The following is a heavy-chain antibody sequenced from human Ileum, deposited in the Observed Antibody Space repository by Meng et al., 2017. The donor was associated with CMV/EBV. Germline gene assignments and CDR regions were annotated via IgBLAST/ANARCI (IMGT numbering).Heavy chain of an antibody. Sequence: QVQLQESGPGLVEPSQTLSLTCTVSGDSVSSANYFWSWIRQSPGKGLEWIGYISYSGSAYYNPSLKSRITISLDTSKNQLSLRLTSVSAADSAVYYCATRVPNSVNFYAVFDYWGQGTLVTVSS. J-gene: IGHJ4*02. CDR2: ISYSGSA. CDR3: ATRVPNSVNFYAVFDY. CDR1: GDSVSSANYF. D-gene: IGHD2/OR15-2a*01. V-gene: IGHV4-30-4*08.